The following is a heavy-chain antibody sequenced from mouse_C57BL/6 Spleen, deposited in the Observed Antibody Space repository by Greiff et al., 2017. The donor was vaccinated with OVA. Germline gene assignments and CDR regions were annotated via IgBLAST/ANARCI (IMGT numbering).Heavy chain of an antibody. D-gene: IGHD4-1*01. Sequence: DVKLVESGGGLVKPGGSLKLSCAASGFTFSDYGMHWVRQAPEKGLEWVAYISSGSSTIYYADTVKGRFTISRDNAKNTLFLQMTSLRSEDTAMYYCARPLTGVSDYWGQGTTLTVSS. CDR3: ARPLTGVSDY. V-gene: IGHV5-17*01. CDR2: ISSGSSTI. J-gene: IGHJ2*01. CDR1: GFTFSDYG.